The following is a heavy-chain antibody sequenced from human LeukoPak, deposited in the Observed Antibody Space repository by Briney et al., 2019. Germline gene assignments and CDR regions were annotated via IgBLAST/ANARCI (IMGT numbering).Heavy chain of an antibody. Sequence: ASVKVSCKASGYTFTSYDINWVRQATGQGLEWMGWMNPNSGNTGYAQKFQGRVTMTRNTSISTAYMELSSLGSEDTAVYYCARARLPYYDFWSGYNHYDYWGQGTLVTVSS. CDR1: GYTFTSYD. V-gene: IGHV1-8*01. D-gene: IGHD3-3*01. J-gene: IGHJ4*02. CDR2: MNPNSGNT. CDR3: ARARLPYYDFWSGYNHYDY.